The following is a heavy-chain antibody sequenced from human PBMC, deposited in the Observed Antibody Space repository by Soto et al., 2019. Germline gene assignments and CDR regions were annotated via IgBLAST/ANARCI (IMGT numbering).Heavy chain of an antibody. V-gene: IGHV5-51*01. CDR2: ILPGDSYT. D-gene: IGHD1-26*01. CDR1: GYNFASHW. CDR3: ATLAGTGSYRDLYFDN. Sequence: PGAPLKISWRGAGYNFASHWIGWVRQMPGKGLEWMGIILPGDSYTTYSPSFQGQVTVSADQSISTVYLQWSSLKASDTAMYYCATLAGTGSYRDLYFDNWGQGTPVTVSS. J-gene: IGHJ4*02.